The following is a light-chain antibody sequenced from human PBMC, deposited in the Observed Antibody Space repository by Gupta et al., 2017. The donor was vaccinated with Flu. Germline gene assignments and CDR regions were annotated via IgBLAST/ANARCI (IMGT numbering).Light chain of an antibody. Sequence: DIQMTQSPSSLSASVGDRVTITCRASQSISSYLNRYQQKPGKAPKLLIYAASSLQSGVPSRFSGSGSGTDFTLTISRLQPEDFATYYCQQSYSTPPTFGGGTKVEIK. CDR2: AAS. J-gene: IGKJ4*01. CDR1: QSISSY. CDR3: QQSYSTPPT. V-gene: IGKV1-39*01.